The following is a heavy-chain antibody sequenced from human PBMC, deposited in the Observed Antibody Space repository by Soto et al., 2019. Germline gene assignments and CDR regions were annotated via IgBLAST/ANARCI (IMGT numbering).Heavy chain of an antibody. D-gene: IGHD3-22*01. J-gene: IGHJ4*02. CDR3: ARASDSSGYSRRGFFDY. Sequence: SGGSLRLSCAASGFTFSSYGMHWVRQAPGKGLEWVAVIWYDGSNKYYADSVKGRFTISRDNSKNTLYLQMNSLRAEDTAVYYCARASDSSGYSRRGFFDYWGQGTLVTVSS. V-gene: IGHV3-33*08. CDR2: IWYDGSNK. CDR1: GFTFSSYG.